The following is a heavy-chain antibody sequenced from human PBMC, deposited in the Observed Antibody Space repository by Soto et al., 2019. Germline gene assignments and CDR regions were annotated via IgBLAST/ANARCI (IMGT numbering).Heavy chain of an antibody. CDR1: GFSFTSAW. V-gene: IGHV3-15*07. Sequence: EVQLVESGGGLVKPGGSLRLSCAASGFSFTSAWMNWVRQIPGKGLEWVGRIKTNIDGGATDYSAPVKGRFTISRDDSKDTVYLQMNSLKTEDTAVYYCTTGRGGSAYVPGAYWGQGAQVTVSS. D-gene: IGHD5-12*01. CDR2: IKTNIDGGAT. J-gene: IGHJ4*02. CDR3: TTGRGGSAYVPGAY.